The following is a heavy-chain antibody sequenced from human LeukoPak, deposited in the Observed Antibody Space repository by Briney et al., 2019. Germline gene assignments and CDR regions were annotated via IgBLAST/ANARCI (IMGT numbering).Heavy chain of an antibody. J-gene: IGHJ6*03. Sequence: ASVKVSCKVSGYTLTELSMHWVRQAPGKGLEWMGGFDPEDGETIYAQKFQGRVTMTEDTSTDTAYMELSSLRSEDTAVYYCARLSSSSVLGYYYYYYMDVWGKGTTVTVSS. CDR3: ARLSSSSVLGYYYYYYMDV. V-gene: IGHV1-24*01. CDR2: FDPEDGET. D-gene: IGHD6-6*01. CDR1: GYTLTELS.